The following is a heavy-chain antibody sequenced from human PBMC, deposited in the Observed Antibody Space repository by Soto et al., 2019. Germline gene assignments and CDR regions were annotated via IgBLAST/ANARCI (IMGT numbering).Heavy chain of an antibody. J-gene: IGHJ4*02. Sequence: SETLSLTCNVSGGSINSYWWSWIRQPAGKGLEWIGRVYSSGTTDYNPSLNSRVTMSIETSKNQFSLKLSSVTAADTAVYYCARDIGSYAYGEGYWGQGIQVTVS. CDR2: VYSSGTT. CDR3: ARDIGSYAYGEGY. D-gene: IGHD3-10*01. V-gene: IGHV4-4*07. CDR1: GGSINSYW.